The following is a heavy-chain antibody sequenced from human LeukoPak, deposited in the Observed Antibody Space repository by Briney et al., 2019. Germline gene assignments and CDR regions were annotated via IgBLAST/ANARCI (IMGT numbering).Heavy chain of an antibody. J-gene: IGHJ6*03. Sequence: ASVNVSCKSSGYTFTSYYMHGVRQAPGQGLEWMGIINPSGGSTSYAQKFQGRVTMTRDMSTRTVYMELSSLRSEDKAVYHSASDRLEILRYFDWLIYYYYYMDVWGKGTTVTVSS. V-gene: IGHV1-46*01. CDR1: GYTFTSYY. CDR3: ASDRLEILRYFDWLIYYYYYMDV. D-gene: IGHD3-9*01. CDR2: INPSGGST.